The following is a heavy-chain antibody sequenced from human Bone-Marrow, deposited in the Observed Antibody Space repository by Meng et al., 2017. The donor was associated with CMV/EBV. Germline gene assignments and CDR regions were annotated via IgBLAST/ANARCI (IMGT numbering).Heavy chain of an antibody. Sequence: ASVKVSCKASGYTFTGYYMHWVRQAPGQGLEWMGWINPNSGGTNYAQKFQGRVTMTRDTSISTAYMELSRLRSDDTAVYYCAREQKRITIFGVVITNTGLDYWGQGTLVTVSS. CDR3: AREQKRITIFGVVITNTGLDY. V-gene: IGHV1-2*02. J-gene: IGHJ4*02. D-gene: IGHD3-3*01. CDR1: GYTFTGYY. CDR2: INPNSGGT.